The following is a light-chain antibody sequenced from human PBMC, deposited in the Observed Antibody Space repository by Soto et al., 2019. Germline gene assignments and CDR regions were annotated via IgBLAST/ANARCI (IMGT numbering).Light chain of an antibody. CDR3: QQYYSTPWT. CDR1: QSVLYSSNNKNY. CDR2: WAS. Sequence: IVMTQSPDSLAVSLGERATINCKSSQSVLYSSNNKNYLAWYQQKPGQPPKLLIYWASTRESGVPDRFSGSGSGTEFTLTISSLQAEDVAFYYCQQYYSTPWTFGPWTKVEIK. V-gene: IGKV4-1*01. J-gene: IGKJ1*01.